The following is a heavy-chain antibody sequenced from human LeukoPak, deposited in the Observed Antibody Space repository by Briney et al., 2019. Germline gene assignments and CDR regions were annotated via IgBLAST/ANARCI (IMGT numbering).Heavy chain of an antibody. V-gene: IGHV3-23*01. CDR1: GITLSNYG. CDR3: AKDFVVLTAAPGYFDY. D-gene: IGHD2-15*01. J-gene: IGHJ4*02. CDR2: ISGSGGST. Sequence: PGGSLRLSCAVSGITLSNYGMSWVRQAPGKGLEWVSAISGSGGSTYYADSVKGRFTISRDNSKNTLYLQMNSLRAEDTAVYYCAKDFVVLTAAPGYFDYWGQGTLVTVSS.